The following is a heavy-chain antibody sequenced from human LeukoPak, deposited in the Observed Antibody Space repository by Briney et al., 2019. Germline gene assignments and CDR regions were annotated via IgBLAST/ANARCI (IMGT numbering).Heavy chain of an antibody. CDR1: GGSISSSSYY. D-gene: IGHD4-17*01. J-gene: IGHJ5*02. V-gene: IGHV4-39*07. Sequence: SETLSLTCTVSGGSISSSSYYWGWIRQPPGKGLEWIGSIYYSGSTYYNPSLKSRVTTSVDTSKNQFSLKLSSVTAADTAVYYCARVPHFGDYGWFDPWGQGTLVTVSS. CDR3: ARVPHFGDYGWFDP. CDR2: IYYSGST.